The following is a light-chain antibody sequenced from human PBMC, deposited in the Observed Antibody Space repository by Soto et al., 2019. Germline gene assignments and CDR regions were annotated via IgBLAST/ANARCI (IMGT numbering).Light chain of an antibody. CDR1: SSNIGSNT. CDR2: STS. Sequence: QSVLTQPPSASGTPGQIVAISCSGSSSNIGSNTVTWYQQLPGTAPKLLIYSTSQRSSGVPGRFSGSKSGASAALSISGLQSEDEADYYCAAWDDRLDVYVFGTETKLTVL. V-gene: IGLV1-44*01. J-gene: IGLJ1*01. CDR3: AAWDDRLDVYV.